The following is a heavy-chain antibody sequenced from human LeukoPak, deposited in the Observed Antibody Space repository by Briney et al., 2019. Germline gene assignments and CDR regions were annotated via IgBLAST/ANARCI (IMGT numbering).Heavy chain of an antibody. CDR3: ARQEYCSGGSCYTWFDP. V-gene: IGHV5-51*01. Sequence: GESLQISCKGSGYSINNYWIGWVRQTPGKGLEWMGIIYPADSDIRYSPSFQGQVTISADKSISTVYLQWSSLKASDTAMYYCARQEYCSGGSCYTWFDPWGQGTLVTVSS. D-gene: IGHD2-15*01. CDR1: GYSINNYW. CDR2: IYPADSDI. J-gene: IGHJ5*02.